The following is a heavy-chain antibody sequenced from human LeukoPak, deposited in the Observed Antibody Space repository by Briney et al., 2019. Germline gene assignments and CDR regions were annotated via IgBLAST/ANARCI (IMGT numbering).Heavy chain of an antibody. CDR2: INTKGET. CDR1: GVSMSAYQ. D-gene: IGHD2-21*01. J-gene: IGHJ4*02. V-gene: IGHV4-4*09. Sequence: SETLSLTCTVSGVSMSAYQWSWVRQSPEKGLEWIGCINTKGETSYNPSLKSRVTTSVDTSKSQFSLRLTSVTAADTAVYYATSNDAKIAPFDHWGQGAPVIVSS. CDR3: TSNDAKIAPFDH.